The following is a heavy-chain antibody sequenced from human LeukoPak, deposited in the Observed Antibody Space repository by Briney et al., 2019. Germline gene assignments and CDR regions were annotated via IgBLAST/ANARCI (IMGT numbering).Heavy chain of an antibody. CDR1: GFSFSDYY. Sequence: GGSLRLSCAASGFSFSDYYMSWIRQTPEEGLEWLSYISSSSDYKNYADSLKGRFTISRDNAKNSVYLQMNSLRAEDTAVYYCARAAPYYYDSSGYSAFDSWGQGTMVTVSA. V-gene: IGHV3-11*06. CDR2: ISSSSDYK. CDR3: ARAAPYYYDSSGYSAFDS. D-gene: IGHD3-22*01. J-gene: IGHJ3*02.